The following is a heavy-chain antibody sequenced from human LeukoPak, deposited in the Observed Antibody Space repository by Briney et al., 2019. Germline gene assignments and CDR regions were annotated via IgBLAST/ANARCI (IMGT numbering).Heavy chain of an antibody. D-gene: IGHD3-10*02. CDR2: IIPIFGAA. CDR3: ARRGVFGAFDH. Sequence: SVNVSCKASGGTFSRSAMNWVRQVPGQGLEWMGGIIPIFGAADYAQKFQGRVTITTDESTNTAYMEVSTLTSEDTAVYYCARRGVFGAFDHWGQGTLVTVSS. V-gene: IGHV1-69*05. J-gene: IGHJ4*02. CDR1: GGTFSRSA.